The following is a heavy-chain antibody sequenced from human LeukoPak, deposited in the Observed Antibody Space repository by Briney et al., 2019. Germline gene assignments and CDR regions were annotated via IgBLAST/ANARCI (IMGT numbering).Heavy chain of an antibody. D-gene: IGHD6-19*01. CDR2: IYYSGST. CDR3: AGGAQWLAHDY. CDR1: GGSISGYY. J-gene: IGHJ4*02. V-gene: IGHV4-59*08. Sequence: SETLSLTCTVSGGSISGYYWSWIRQPPGKGLEWIGYIYYSGSTNYNPSLRSRLTILVDTSKNQFSLKLSSVTAADTALYYCAGGAQWLAHDYWGQGTLVTVSS.